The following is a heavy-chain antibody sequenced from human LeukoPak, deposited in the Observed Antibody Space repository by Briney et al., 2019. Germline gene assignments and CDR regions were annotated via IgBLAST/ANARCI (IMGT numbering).Heavy chain of an antibody. CDR1: GFTVSTNY. V-gene: IGHV3-53*01. J-gene: IGHJ4*02. Sequence: GGSLRLSCAASGFTVSTNYMSWVRQAPGKGLEWVSVIYTGGSTYYADSVKGRFTISRDTSKNTLYLQMNSLRAEDTAVYYCARDRDSDFWSGFGYWGQGTLVTASS. CDR2: IYTGGST. CDR3: ARDRDSDFWSGFGY. D-gene: IGHD3-3*01.